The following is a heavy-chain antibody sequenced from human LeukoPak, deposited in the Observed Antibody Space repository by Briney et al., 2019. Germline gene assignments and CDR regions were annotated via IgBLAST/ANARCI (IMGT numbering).Heavy chain of an antibody. CDR3: ASYGSGPSGYYYYGMDV. D-gene: IGHD3-10*01. V-gene: IGHV1-8*01. CDR1: GYTFTSYD. CDR2: MNPNSGNT. J-gene: IGHJ6*02. Sequence: GASVTVSCKASGYTFTSYDINWVRQATGQGLEWMGWMNPNSGNTGYAQKFQGRVTMTRNTSISTAYMELSSLRSEDTAVYYCASYGSGPSGYYYYGMDVWGQGTTVTVSS.